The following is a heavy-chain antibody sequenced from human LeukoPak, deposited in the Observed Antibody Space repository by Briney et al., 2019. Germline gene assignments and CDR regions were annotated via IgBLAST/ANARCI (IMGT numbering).Heavy chain of an antibody. D-gene: IGHD5-18*01. CDR3: ARVIHGYGYGDKWFDP. CDR1: GYTFTTYA. V-gene: IGHV7-4-1*02. CDR2: INTNTGNP. J-gene: IGHJ5*02. Sequence: ASVKVSCKASGYTFTTYAMNWVRQAPGQGLEWMGWINTNTGNPTYAQGFTGRFVFSLDTSVSTAYLQISSLKAEDTAVYYCARVIHGYGYGDKWFDPWGQGTLVTVSS.